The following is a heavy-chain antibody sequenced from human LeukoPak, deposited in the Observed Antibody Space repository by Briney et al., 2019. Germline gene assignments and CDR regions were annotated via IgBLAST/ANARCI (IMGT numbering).Heavy chain of an antibody. Sequence: PSETLSLTCAVYGGSFSGYYWSWIRQPPGKGLVWVSRINSDGSSTSYADSVKGRFTISRDNAKNTLYLQMNSLRAEDTAVYYCARGRYSSGWYYFDYWGQGTLATVSS. J-gene: IGHJ4*02. CDR3: ARGRYSSGWYYFDY. CDR1: GGSFSGYY. D-gene: IGHD6-19*01. V-gene: IGHV3-74*01. CDR2: INSDGSST.